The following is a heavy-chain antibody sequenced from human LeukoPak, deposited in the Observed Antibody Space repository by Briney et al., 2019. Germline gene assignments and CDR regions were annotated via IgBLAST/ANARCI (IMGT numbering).Heavy chain of an antibody. V-gene: IGHV1-69*13. CDR1: GGTLSSYA. Sequence: SVKVSCKASGGTLSSYAISWVRQAPGQGLEWMGGIIPIFGTANYAQKFQGRVTITADESTSTAYMELSSLRSEDTAVYYCASPRGLDCSGGSCYWDAFDIWGQGTMVTVSS. CDR3: ASPRGLDCSGGSCYWDAFDI. J-gene: IGHJ3*02. D-gene: IGHD2-15*01. CDR2: IIPIFGTA.